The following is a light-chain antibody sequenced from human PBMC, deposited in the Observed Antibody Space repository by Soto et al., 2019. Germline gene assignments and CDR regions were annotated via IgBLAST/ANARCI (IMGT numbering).Light chain of an antibody. V-gene: IGKV4-1*01. CDR1: HSVFYSSHTKNY. CDR2: RAS. J-gene: IGKJ2*01. CDR3: QQYYSSPST. Sequence: DIVMTKSPDALAVSLGERATIHCKSSHSVFYSSHTKNYLDWYQQKPGQRPKLLIYRASTRDSGVPDRFSGSGSGTDFTLTISSLQSEDLAVYYCQQYYSSPSTFGQGTKLEIK.